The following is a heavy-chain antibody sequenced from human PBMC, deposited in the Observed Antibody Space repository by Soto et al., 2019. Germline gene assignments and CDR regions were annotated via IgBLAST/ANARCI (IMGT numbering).Heavy chain of an antibody. D-gene: IGHD2-2*01. V-gene: IGHV4-31*03. CDR3: ARVLVVVPAATLYGMDV. CDR1: GGSISSGGYY. Sequence: QVQLQESGPGLVKPSQTLSLTCTVSGGSISSGGYYCVCIRQHPGKGLEWLGYIYYSGSTYYNPSLKSRVTISVDTSKNQFSLKLSSVTAADTAVYYCARVLVVVPAATLYGMDVWGQGTTVTVSS. J-gene: IGHJ6*02. CDR2: IYYSGST.